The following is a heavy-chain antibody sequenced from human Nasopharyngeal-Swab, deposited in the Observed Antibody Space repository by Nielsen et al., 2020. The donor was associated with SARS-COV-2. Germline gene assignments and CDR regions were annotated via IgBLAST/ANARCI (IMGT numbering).Heavy chain of an antibody. CDR3: ARDQYYDSSGYYYYGMDV. Sequence: GGSLRLSCAASGFTFSSYWMSWVRQAPGKGLEWVANIKQDGSEKYYVDSVKGRFTISRDNAKNSLYLLMNSLRAEDTAVYYCARDQYYDSSGYYYYGMDVWGQGTTVTVSS. V-gene: IGHV3-7*01. J-gene: IGHJ6*02. CDR1: GFTFSSYW. CDR2: IKQDGSEK. D-gene: IGHD3-22*01.